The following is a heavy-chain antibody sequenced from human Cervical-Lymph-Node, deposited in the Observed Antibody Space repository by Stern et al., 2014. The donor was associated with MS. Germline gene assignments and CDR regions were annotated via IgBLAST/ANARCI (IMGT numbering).Heavy chain of an antibody. D-gene: IGHD6-19*01. Sequence: VQLLESGGGVIQHGRSLRLSCAASGFTFSSYAIHWVRQAPGKGLEWVASISYDGNNIYYVDSMKGRLTISRDNSKNTVVLQINSLRPEDTAVYYCAKDSSFGSAWYLIDNCGQGTMVTVSS. V-gene: IGHV3-30*18. CDR3: AKDSSFGSAWYLIDN. J-gene: IGHJ4*02. CDR2: ISYDGNNI. CDR1: GFTFSSYA.